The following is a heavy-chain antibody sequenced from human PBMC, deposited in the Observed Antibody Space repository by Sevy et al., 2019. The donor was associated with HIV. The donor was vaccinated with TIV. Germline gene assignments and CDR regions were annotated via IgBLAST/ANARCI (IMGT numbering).Heavy chain of an antibody. CDR3: ARDLESYNYGAYGPSFMPDY. Sequence: GGSLRLSCAASGFTFSSYGMHWVRQAPGKGLEWVAVIWFDGSNTFYADSVKGRFTISRDIAENTRHLQMNSLRAEDTAVYYCARDLESYNYGAYGPSFMPDYWGQGTVVTVSS. CDR1: GFTFSSYG. D-gene: IGHD1-1*01. CDR2: IWFDGSNT. V-gene: IGHV3-33*01. J-gene: IGHJ4*02.